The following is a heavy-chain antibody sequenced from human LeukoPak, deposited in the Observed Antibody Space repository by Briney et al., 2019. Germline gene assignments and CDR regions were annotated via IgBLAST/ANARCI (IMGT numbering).Heavy chain of an antibody. Sequence: GGSLRLSCAASGFTFSRFWMSWVRQAPGKGLEWVANIKQDGSEKYYVDSVKGRFTISRDNAKNSLYLQMNSLRAEDTAVYYCAREKYSSGWYSGDAFDIWGQGTMVTVSS. CDR2: IKQDGSEK. CDR1: GFTFSRFW. V-gene: IGHV3-7*01. D-gene: IGHD6-19*01. J-gene: IGHJ3*02. CDR3: AREKYSSGWYSGDAFDI.